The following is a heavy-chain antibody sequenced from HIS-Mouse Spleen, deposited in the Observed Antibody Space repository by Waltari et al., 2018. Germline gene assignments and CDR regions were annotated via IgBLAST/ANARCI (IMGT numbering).Heavy chain of an antibody. CDR3: ATVGGYCSSTSCYDAFDI. CDR2: IYYSGST. CDR1: GGSISSGGYH. V-gene: IGHV4-31*03. J-gene: IGHJ3*02. Sequence: QVQLQESGPGLVKPSQTLSLTCTVSGGSISSGGYHWSWIRQHPGKGLEWIGYIYYSGSTYYNPSLKSRVTISVDTSKNQFSLKLSSVTAADTAVYYCATVGGYCSSTSCYDAFDIWGQGTMVTVSS. D-gene: IGHD2-2*01.